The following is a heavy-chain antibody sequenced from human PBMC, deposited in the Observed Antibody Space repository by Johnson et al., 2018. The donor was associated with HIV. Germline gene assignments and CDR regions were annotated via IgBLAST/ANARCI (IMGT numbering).Heavy chain of an antibody. D-gene: IGHD6-6*01. CDR2: ISYDGSNK. Sequence: QVQLVESGGGLVQPGGSLRLSCAASRITFSRYWMTWVRQAPGKGLEWVAVISYDGSNKYYADSVKGRFTISRDNSKNTLYLQMNSLRAEDTAVYYCARAGSSSSGPRAFDIWGRGTMVTVSS. J-gene: IGHJ3*02. CDR1: RITFSRYW. V-gene: IGHV3-30*03. CDR3: ARAGSSSSGPRAFDI.